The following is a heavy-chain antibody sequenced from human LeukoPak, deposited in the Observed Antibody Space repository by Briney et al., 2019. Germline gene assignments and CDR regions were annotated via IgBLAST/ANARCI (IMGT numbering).Heavy chain of an antibody. CDR2: ISAYNGNT. CDR3: ARGIGYYYDSSGPRIYYFDY. V-gene: IGHV1-18*01. CDR1: GYTFTIYG. J-gene: IGHJ4*02. D-gene: IGHD3-22*01. Sequence: ASVKVSCKASGYTFTIYGISWVRQAPGQGLEWMGWISAYNGNTNYAQKLQGRVTMTTDTSTSTAYMELRSLRSDDTAVYYCARGIGYYYDSSGPRIYYFDYWGQGTLVTVSS.